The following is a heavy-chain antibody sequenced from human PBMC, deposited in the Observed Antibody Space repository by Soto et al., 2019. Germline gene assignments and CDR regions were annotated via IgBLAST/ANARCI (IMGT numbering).Heavy chain of an antibody. CDR1: GFTFSSYS. CDR3: ARGGDGYIG. CDR2: ISSSSSYI. V-gene: IGHV3-21*01. D-gene: IGHD5-12*01. J-gene: IGHJ4*02. Sequence: AWGFTFSSYSMNWVRQAQGKGLEWVSSISSSSSYIYYADSVKGRFTISRDDAKNSLYLQMNSLRAEDTAVYYCARGGDGYIGRGQETLVTVSS.